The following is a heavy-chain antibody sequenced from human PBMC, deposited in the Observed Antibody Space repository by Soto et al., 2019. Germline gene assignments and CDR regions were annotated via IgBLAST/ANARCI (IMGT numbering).Heavy chain of an antibody. CDR1: GFTFSSYD. J-gene: IGHJ4*02. CDR2: ISGSGGST. Sequence: EVQLLESGGGLVQPGGSLRLSCAASGFTFSSYDMNWVSQAPWKGLAWVSGISGSGGSTYYADSVKCRFTISRDNSKNTLYLQMNSLRAEDTAVYYCARRSSGWYFDYWGQGTLVTVSS. V-gene: IGHV3-23*01. CDR3: ARRSSGWYFDY. D-gene: IGHD6-19*01.